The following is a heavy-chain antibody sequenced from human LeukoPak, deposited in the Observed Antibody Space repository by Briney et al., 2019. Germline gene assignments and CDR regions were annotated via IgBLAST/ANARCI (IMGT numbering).Heavy chain of an antibody. D-gene: IGHD3-10*01. Sequence: GGSLRLXCAASGFTFSGSAMHWVRQASGKGLEWVGRIRSKANSYATAYAASVKGRFTISRNDSKNTAYLQMNSLKTEDTAVYYCTRREFGETPGRLDYWGQGTLVTVSS. CDR2: IRSKANSYAT. J-gene: IGHJ4*02. CDR1: GFTFSGSA. CDR3: TRREFGETPGRLDY. V-gene: IGHV3-73*01.